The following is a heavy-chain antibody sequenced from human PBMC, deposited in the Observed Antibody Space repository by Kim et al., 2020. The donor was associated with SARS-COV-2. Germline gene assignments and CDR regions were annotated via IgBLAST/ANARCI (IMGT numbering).Heavy chain of an antibody. CDR3: AKEGGRHLDY. CDR1: GFIFSDHY. D-gene: IGHD2-15*01. J-gene: IGHJ4*02. Sequence: GGSLRLSCAASGFIFSDHYMDWVRQAPGKGLELVGRIRNKANSYTTEYAASVKGRFTISRDDSKNSLYLQMNSLKTEDTAMYYCAKEGGRHLDYWGQGTLVTVSS. V-gene: IGHV3-72*01. CDR2: IRNKANSYTT.